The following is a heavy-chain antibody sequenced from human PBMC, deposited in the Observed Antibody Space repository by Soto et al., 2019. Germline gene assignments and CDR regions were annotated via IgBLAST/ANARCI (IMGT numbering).Heavy chain of an antibody. CDR2: IIPIFGTA. CDR1: GGTYSSYA. CDR3: ARDAAAGTILFDT. D-gene: IGHD6-13*01. Sequence: SVKGYCKTSGGTYSSYAVSWVRQAPGQGLEWMGGIIPIFGTANYAQKFQGRVTITADESTSTAYMELSSLRSEDTAVYYCARDAAAGTILFDTWGQGTLVTGSS. J-gene: IGHJ4*02. V-gene: IGHV1-69*01.